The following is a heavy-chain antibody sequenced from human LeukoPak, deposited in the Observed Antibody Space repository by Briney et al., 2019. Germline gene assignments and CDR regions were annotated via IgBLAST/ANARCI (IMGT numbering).Heavy chain of an antibody. J-gene: IGHJ4*02. Sequence: GGSLRLSCAASGFTFSSSAMSWVRQAPGKGLAWVSSITDSGDGEYYADSVKGRFTISRDDSKNTLYLQMNSLRAEDTAVYYCAKDSPVATRWGQGTLVTVSS. CDR1: GFTFSSSA. D-gene: IGHD1-26*01. CDR2: ITDSGDGE. CDR3: AKDSPVATR. V-gene: IGHV3-23*01.